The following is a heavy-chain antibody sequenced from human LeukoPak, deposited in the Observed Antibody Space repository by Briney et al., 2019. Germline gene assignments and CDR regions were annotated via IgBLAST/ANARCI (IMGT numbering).Heavy chain of an antibody. Sequence: GESLKISCKGSGYSFTSYWIGWVHQMSGQGLEWMGIIYPGGSDTRYSPSFQGQVTISADKSISPAYLQWSSLKASDTAMYYCARHQNSGSSSWVDYWGQGTLVTVSS. CDR3: ARHQNSGSSSWVDY. J-gene: IGHJ4*02. D-gene: IGHD6-13*01. CDR1: GYSFTSYW. CDR2: IYPGGSDT. V-gene: IGHV5-51*07.